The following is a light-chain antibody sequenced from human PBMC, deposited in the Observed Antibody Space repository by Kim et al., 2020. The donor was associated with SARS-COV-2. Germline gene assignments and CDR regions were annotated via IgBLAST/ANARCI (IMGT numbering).Light chain of an antibody. Sequence: QSALTQPASVSGSPGQSITVSCTGTTSDVGRYDLVSWYQQHPGKAPKLMIYEVTKRPSGVSNRFSGSKSGNTASLTISGLQAEDEADYYCCSYANTGGSTGVFGTGTKVTVL. J-gene: IGLJ1*01. CDR3: CSYANTGGSTGV. CDR2: EVT. V-gene: IGLV2-23*02. CDR1: TSDVGRYDL.